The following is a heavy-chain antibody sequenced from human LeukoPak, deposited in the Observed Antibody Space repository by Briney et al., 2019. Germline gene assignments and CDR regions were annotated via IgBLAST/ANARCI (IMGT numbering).Heavy chain of an antibody. CDR2: TYHSGNT. D-gene: IGHD2-2*02. CDR3: ARLSAAIPRWFDL. CDR1: GGSITSNTYY. V-gene: IGHV4-39*01. Sequence: SGTLSLTCTVSGGSITSNTYYWGWIRQPPGKGLEWLGHTYHSGNTYYKSSLKSRVNISADTSRNQFSLKLSSVTAADTAVYYCARLSAAIPRWFDLWGQGTLVTVSA. J-gene: IGHJ5*02.